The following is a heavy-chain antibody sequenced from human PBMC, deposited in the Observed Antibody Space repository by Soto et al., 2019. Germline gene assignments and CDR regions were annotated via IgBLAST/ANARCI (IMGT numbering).Heavy chain of an antibody. CDR1: GFTFSSYS. CDR2: ISRSSRTI. V-gene: IGHV3-48*02. Sequence: EVQLVESGGGLVQPGGSLRLSCAASGFTFSSYSMNWVRQAPGKGLEWVSYISRSSRTIYYADSVKGRFTISRDNAKNSLCLQMNSLRDADTAVYYCSFSLDVWGQGTTVTVSS. CDR3: SFSLDV. J-gene: IGHJ6*02.